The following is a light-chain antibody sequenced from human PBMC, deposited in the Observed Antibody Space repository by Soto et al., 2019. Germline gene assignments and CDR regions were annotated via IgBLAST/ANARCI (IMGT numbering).Light chain of an antibody. Sequence: DIVMTQSPLSLPVTLGQPASISCRSSQSLVYTDGETYLSWFQRRPGQSPRRLIYHVSNRDSGVPARFSGSGSGTDFTLKISRVEAEDVGIYYCMQAKSWPLTFGGGTKVEIK. V-gene: IGKV2-30*01. CDR2: HVS. J-gene: IGKJ4*01. CDR3: MQAKSWPLT. CDR1: QSLVYTDGETY.